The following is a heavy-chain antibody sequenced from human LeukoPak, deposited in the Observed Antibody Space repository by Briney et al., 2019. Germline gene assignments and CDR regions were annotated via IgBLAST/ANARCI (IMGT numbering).Heavy chain of an antibody. CDR3: ARTLHPPNLTWYFDY. V-gene: IGHV4-4*07. CDR1: RGSTSTYY. CDR2: IYPRGNT. D-gene: IGHD2-15*01. J-gene: IGHJ4*02. Sequence: PSETLSLTCTVSRGSTSTYYWSWIRQPAGKGLEWIGRIYPRGNTNFNPSLMSRVTMSIDTSKNQFSLKLSSVTAADTAIYYSARTLHPPNLTWYFDYWGQGILVTVSS.